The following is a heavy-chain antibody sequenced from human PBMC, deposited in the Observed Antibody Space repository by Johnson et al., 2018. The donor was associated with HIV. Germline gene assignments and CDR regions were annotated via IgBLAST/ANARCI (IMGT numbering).Heavy chain of an antibody. J-gene: IGHJ3*02. CDR3: AKDVCNYWPDVLDI. CDR2: ISGSGGST. Sequence: EQLVESGGGLVQPGWSLRLSCAASGFTFSNYAMSWVRQAPGKGLEWVSGISGSGGSTYHADSVKGRFTISRDNSKNTLYMQMNSLRAEDTAVYYCAKDVCNYWPDVLDIGGKGKLVTFPS. V-gene: IGHV3-23*04. CDR1: GFTFSNYA. D-gene: IGHD2-8*02.